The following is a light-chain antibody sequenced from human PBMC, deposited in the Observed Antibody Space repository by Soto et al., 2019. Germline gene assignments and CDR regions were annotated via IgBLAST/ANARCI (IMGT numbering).Light chain of an antibody. CDR2: DVS. CDR3: CSYAGTYTLWV. Sequence: QSVLTQPRSVSGSPGQSVTISCTGTSSDVGGYNYVSWYQQYPGKAPKLIIYDVSKRPSGVPDRFSGSKSGNTASLTISGLQAEDVADYYCCSYAGTYTLWVFGGGTKLTVL. V-gene: IGLV2-11*01. J-gene: IGLJ3*02. CDR1: SSDVGGYNY.